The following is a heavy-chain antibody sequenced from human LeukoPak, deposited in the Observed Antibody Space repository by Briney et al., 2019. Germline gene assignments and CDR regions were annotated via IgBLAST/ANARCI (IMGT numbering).Heavy chain of an antibody. CDR3: AMIDIVVVVAGRYFDY. CDR1: GFTFDDYA. V-gene: IGHV3-43*02. CDR2: ISGDGGST. Sequence: GGSLRLSCAASGFTFDDYAMHWVRQAPGKGLEWVSLISGDGGSTYYADSVKGRFTISRDNSKNSLYLQMNSLRTEDTALYYCAMIDIVVVVAGRYFDYWGQGTLVTVS. J-gene: IGHJ4*02. D-gene: IGHD2-15*01.